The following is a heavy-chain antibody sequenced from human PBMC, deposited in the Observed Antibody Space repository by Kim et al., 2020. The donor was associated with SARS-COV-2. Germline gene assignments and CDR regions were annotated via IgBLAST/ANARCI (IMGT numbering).Heavy chain of an antibody. J-gene: IGHJ5*02. CDR3: ARDLGTSPSSPFDP. CDR1: GYTFTNFA. CDR2: IIPDNGNT. V-gene: IGHV1-3*01. D-gene: IGHD2-2*01. Sequence: ASVKVSCKASGYTFTNFAMHWMRQAPGQRLEWMGWIIPDNGNTKYSQKFQGRVTITRDTSATTTYMELSSLTSEDTAMYYCARDLGTSPSSPFDPWGQGTLVTVSA.